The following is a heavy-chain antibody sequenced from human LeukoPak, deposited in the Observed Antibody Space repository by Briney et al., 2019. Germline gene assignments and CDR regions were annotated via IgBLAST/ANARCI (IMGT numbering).Heavy chain of an antibody. CDR1: GYTFTSYG. D-gene: IGHD3-3*01. CDR2: ISAYNGNT. CDR3: ARFLSPYYDGPPALDAFDI. V-gene: IGHV1-18*01. J-gene: IGHJ3*02. Sequence: ASVKVSCKASGYTFTSYGISWVRQAPGQGLEWMGWISAYNGNTNYAQKLQGRVTMTTDTSTSTAYMELRSLRSDDTAVYYCARFLSPYYDGPPALDAFDIWGQGTMVTVSS.